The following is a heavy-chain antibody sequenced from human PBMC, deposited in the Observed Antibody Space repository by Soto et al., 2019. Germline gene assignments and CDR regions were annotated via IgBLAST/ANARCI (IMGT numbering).Heavy chain of an antibody. Sequence: EVELLESGGGLVQPGGSLRLSCAASGFTFSSFSMTWVRQAPGKGLEWVSGISGSGGTTNYADSVKDRFTISRDNSKSTLFLQMHSLRAEDTAVYYCAKYGRDSSAWKADYGGQGTLVTFSS. V-gene: IGHV3-23*01. J-gene: IGHJ4*02. D-gene: IGHD3-22*01. CDR3: AKYGRDSSAWKADY. CDR2: ISGSGGTT. CDR1: GFTFSSFS.